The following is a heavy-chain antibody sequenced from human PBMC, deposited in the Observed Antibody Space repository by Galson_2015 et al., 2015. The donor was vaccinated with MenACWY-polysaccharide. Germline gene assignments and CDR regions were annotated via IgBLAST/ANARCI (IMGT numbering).Heavy chain of an antibody. J-gene: IGHJ6*02. CDR1: GFTFNKFY. Sequence: SLRLSCAASGFTFNKFYMAWVRQAPGKGPEWVSALSGPGVATFYADSVRGRFTISRDNSQNTLYLHMSSLRVDDTAVYFCAKDLHWYGMDVWGHGTTVTVS. CDR2: LSGPGVAT. CDR3: AKDLHWYGMDV. V-gene: IGHV3-23*01. D-gene: IGHD3/OR15-3a*01.